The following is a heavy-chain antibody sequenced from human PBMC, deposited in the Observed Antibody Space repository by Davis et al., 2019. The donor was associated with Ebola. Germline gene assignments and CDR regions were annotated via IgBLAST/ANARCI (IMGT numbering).Heavy chain of an antibody. V-gene: IGHV3-7*01. Sequence: PGGSLRPSCVASGFTFSNYWMTWVRQAPGKGLEWVAHIRQDGSAKYSVDSVKGRFTMSRDNAKNSLYLQMNSLRAEDTAVYYCARDSGWYRFGYWGQGTLVTVSS. CDR3: ARDSGWYRFGY. CDR2: IRQDGSAK. D-gene: IGHD6-19*01. J-gene: IGHJ4*02. CDR1: GFTFSNYW.